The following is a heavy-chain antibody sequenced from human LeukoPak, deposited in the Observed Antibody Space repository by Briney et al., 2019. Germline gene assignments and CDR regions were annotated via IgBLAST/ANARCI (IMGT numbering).Heavy chain of an antibody. D-gene: IGHD2-15*01. V-gene: IGHV3-48*01. CDR2: ISSSSSTI. J-gene: IGHJ4*02. CDR3: AKESFDCSGGSCYGRFDY. Sequence: GGSLRLSCAASGFTFSSYSMNWVRQAPGKGLEWVSYISSSSSTIYYADSVKGRFTISRDNAKNSLYLRMNSLRAEDTAVYYCAKESFDCSGGSCYGRFDYWGQGTLVTVSS. CDR1: GFTFSSYS.